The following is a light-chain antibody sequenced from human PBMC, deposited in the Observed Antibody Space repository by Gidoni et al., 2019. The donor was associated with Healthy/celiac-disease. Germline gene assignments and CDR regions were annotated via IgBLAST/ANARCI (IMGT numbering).Light chain of an antibody. J-gene: IGLJ2*01. CDR2: EGS. V-gene: IGLV2-23*01. Sequence: QSALTQPASVSGSPGQSITISCTGTSSDVGSYNLVSWYQQHPGKAPKLMIYEGSKRPSGVSTRFSGSKSGNTASLTISGLQAEDEADYYCCSSAGSSTPFGGGTKLTVL. CDR3: CSSAGSSTP. CDR1: SSDVGSYNL.